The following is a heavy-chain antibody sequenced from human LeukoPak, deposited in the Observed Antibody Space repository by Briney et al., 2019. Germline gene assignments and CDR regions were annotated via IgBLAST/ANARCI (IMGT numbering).Heavy chain of an antibody. V-gene: IGHV4-39*01. Sequence: SETLSLTCTVSGGSISTSYYWGWIRQPPGKGLEWIGSIYYSGTTYYNPSLKSRVTISVDTSKNQFSLKLSSVTAADTAVYYCARSSNGVPRFDYWGQGTLVTVSS. CDR2: IYYSGTT. CDR1: GGSISTSYY. D-gene: IGHD2-8*01. J-gene: IGHJ4*02. CDR3: ARSSNGVPRFDY.